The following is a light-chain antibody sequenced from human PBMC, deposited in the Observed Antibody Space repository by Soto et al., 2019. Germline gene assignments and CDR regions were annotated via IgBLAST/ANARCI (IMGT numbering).Light chain of an antibody. CDR3: QDYGTSHPWT. J-gene: IGKJ1*01. V-gene: IGKV3-20*01. Sequence: EVVLTQSPGALSLSPGEGVTLSCRASQNIRGNELAWYRPKRGQAPRLLIYGVSSRAEGIPDRFSGRGTGTNFTLTISRLEPEDSAVYYCQDYGTSHPWTFGQGTKLEIK. CDR2: GVS. CDR1: QNIRGNE.